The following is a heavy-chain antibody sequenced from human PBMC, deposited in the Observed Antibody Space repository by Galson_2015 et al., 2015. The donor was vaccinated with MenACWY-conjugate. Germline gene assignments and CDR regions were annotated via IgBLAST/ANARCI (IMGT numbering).Heavy chain of an antibody. J-gene: IGHJ3*02. CDR2: ISGSGSIT. Sequence: SLRLSCAASGFAFSNYCMHWVRHAPGKGLECVSGISGSGSITYYADSVKGRFIISRDNFKNTLYLQMSSLRAEDTAVYYCVKGWQQLGDIWGQGTMVTVSS. CDR3: VKGWQQLGDI. V-gene: IGHV3-23*01. D-gene: IGHD6-13*01. CDR1: GFAFSNYC.